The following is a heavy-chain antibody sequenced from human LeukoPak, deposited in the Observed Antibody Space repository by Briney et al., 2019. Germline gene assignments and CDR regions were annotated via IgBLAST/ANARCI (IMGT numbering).Heavy chain of an antibody. Sequence: GGSLRLSCAASGLTFSSYWMSWVRQAPGKGLEWVANIKQDGSEKYYVDSVKGRFTISRDNAKNALYLQMNSLRAEDTAIYYCARGSSSWIYYYYGMDVWGQGTTVTVSS. V-gene: IGHV3-7*01. J-gene: IGHJ6*02. CDR1: GLTFSSYW. CDR2: IKQDGSEK. CDR3: ARGSSSWIYYYYGMDV. D-gene: IGHD6-13*01.